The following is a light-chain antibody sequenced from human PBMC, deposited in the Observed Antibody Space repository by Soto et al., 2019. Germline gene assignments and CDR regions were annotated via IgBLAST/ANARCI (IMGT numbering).Light chain of an antibody. CDR2: GAS. Sequence: EIVMTQSPATLSVSPGERATLSCRASQSVSSDLAWYHQKPGQAPRLLIYGASTRDTGIPARFSGSGSGTEFTLTISSLQSEDFAVYHCQQYNKWPPTFGQGTKVDIK. V-gene: IGKV3-15*01. CDR1: QSVSSD. J-gene: IGKJ1*01. CDR3: QQYNKWPPT.